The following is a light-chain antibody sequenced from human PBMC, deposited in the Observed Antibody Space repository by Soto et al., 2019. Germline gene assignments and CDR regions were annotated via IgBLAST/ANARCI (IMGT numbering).Light chain of an antibody. J-gene: IGLJ1*01. CDR3: QVWDSSSDHYV. V-gene: IGLV3-21*04. Sequence: SYELTQPPSVSVAPGKTARITCGGTHIGSKSVHWYQQKPGQAPVLVIYYDSDRPSGIPERFSGSNSGNTATLTISRVEAGDEADYYCQVWDSSSDHYVFGTGTKVTVL. CDR2: YDS. CDR1: HIGSKS.